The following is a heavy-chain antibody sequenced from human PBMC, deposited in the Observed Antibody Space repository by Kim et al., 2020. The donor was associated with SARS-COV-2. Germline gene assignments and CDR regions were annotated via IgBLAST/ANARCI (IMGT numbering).Heavy chain of an antibody. CDR3: ARGKSGSYYRGVRFDY. J-gene: IGHJ4*02. Sequence: SETLSLTCAVYGGSFSGYYWSWIRQPPGKGLEWIGEINHSGSTNYNPSLKSRVTISVDTSKNQFSLKLSSVTAADTAVYYCARGKSGSYYRGVRFDYWGQGTLVTVSS. D-gene: IGHD1-26*01. CDR1: GGSFSGYY. CDR2: INHSGST. V-gene: IGHV4-34*01.